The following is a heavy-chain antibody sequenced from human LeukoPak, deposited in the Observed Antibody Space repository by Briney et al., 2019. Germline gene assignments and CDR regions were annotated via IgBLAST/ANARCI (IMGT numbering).Heavy chain of an antibody. CDR2: ITSSSNYI. V-gene: IGHV3-21*01. J-gene: IGHJ5*02. CDR1: GFTFSSYG. Sequence: GGSLRLSCAASGFTFSSYGMHWVRQAPGKGLEWVSSITSSSNYIYYADSVKGRFTISRDNAKNSLFLQMNSLRAEDTAVYYCARTSYWFDPWGQGTLVTVSS. CDR3: ARTSYWFDP.